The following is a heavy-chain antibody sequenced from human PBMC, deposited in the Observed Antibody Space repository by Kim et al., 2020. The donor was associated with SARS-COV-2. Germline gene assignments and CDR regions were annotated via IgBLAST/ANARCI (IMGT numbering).Heavy chain of an antibody. CDR2: TSSDGSII. CDR3: AREGYASGTMGDFDY. J-gene: IGHJ4*01. D-gene: IGHD3-10*01. CDR1: GFTFSSYA. V-gene: IGHV3-30*04. Sequence: GWSLRLSCLASGFTFSSYAMSWIRQAPGKGPEWVAVTSSDGSIIYYADSVKGRFTISRANSRNTLYLDMDSLSAQDTAIYYCAREGYASGTMGDFDYWG.